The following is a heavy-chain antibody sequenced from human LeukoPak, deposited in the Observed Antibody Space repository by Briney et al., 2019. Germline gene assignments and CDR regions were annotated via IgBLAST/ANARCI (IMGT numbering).Heavy chain of an antibody. CDR3: ARDILTGFADY. CDR2: INPKSGGT. J-gene: IGHJ4*02. V-gene: IGHV1-2*06. CDR1: GYTFTRYY. D-gene: IGHD3-9*01. Sequence: ASVKVSCKASGYTFTRYYMHWVRQAPGQGLEWMGRINPKSGGTNYAQKFPGRASMTTATSISTAYMEPSRLRSDDTAVYYCARDILTGFADYWGPGTLVTVSS.